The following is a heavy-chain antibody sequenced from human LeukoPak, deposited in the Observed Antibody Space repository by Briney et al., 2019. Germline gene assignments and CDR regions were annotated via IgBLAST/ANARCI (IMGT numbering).Heavy chain of an antibody. CDR2: ISGSGGST. J-gene: IGHJ4*02. D-gene: IGHD4-17*01. CDR3: AKGLDYGDYSFDY. V-gene: IGHV3-23*01. CDR1: GLTFSSYA. Sequence: GGSLRLSCAASGLTFSSYAMSWVRQAPGKGLEWVSAISGSGGSTYYADSVKGRFTISRDNSKNTLYLQMNSLRAEDTAVYYCAKGLDYGDYSFDYWGQGTLVTVSS.